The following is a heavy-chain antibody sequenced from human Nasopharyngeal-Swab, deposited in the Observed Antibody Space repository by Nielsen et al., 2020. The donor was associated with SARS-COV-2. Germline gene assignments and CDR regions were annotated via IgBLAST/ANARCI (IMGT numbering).Heavy chain of an antibody. CDR3: ARDRRERPYYYGMDV. V-gene: IGHV3-21*01. Sequence: GGSLRLSCAASGFTFSSYSMNWVRQAPGKGLEWVSSISSSSSYIYYADSVKGRFTISRDNAKNSLYLQMNSLRAEDTAVYYCARDRRERPYYYGMDVWGQGTTVTVSS. CDR2: ISSSSSYI. D-gene: IGHD1-26*01. J-gene: IGHJ6*02. CDR1: GFTFSSYS.